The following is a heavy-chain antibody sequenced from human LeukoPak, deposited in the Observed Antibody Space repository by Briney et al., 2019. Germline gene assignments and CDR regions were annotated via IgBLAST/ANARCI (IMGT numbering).Heavy chain of an antibody. CDR2: INPNSGDT. D-gene: IGHD5-24*01. Sequence: GASVKVSCRFSGYTFTDYYLHWVRQAPGQGLEWLGWINPNSGDTTFAQKFQGRVTMTRDTSINTAYMELSGLRSDDTAVYYCAREDLYNYPLDFWGQGTLVTVSS. J-gene: IGHJ1*01. V-gene: IGHV1-2*02. CDR1: GYTFTDYY. CDR3: AREDLYNYPLDF.